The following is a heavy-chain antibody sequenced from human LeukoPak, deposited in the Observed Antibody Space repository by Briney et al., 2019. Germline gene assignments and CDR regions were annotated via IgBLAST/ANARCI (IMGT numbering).Heavy chain of an antibody. J-gene: IGHJ4*02. CDR1: GFTFSSYG. CDR2: IWYGGSNK. Sequence: PGGSLGLSCAASGFTFSSYGMHWVRQAPGKGLEWVAVIWYGGSNKYYADSVKGRFTISRDNSKNTLYLQMNSLRAEDTAVYYCAKDLGNWGQGTLVTVSS. CDR3: AKDLGN. V-gene: IGHV3-30*02.